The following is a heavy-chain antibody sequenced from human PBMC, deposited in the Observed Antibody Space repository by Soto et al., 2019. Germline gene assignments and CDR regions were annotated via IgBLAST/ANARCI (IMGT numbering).Heavy chain of an antibody. CDR2: IYYSGST. V-gene: IGHV4-59*01. D-gene: IGHD1-26*01. J-gene: IGHJ6*03. CDR3: ARDLFGMMGVYYYMDV. Sequence: SETLSLTCTVSGGSTSSYYWSWIRQPPGKGLEWIGYIYYSGSTNYNPSLKSRVTISVDTSKNQFSLKLSSVTAADTAVYYCARDLFGMMGVYYYMDVWGKGTTVTVSS. CDR1: GGSTSSYY.